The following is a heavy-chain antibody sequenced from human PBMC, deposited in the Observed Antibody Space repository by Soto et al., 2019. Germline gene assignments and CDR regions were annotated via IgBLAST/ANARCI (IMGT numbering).Heavy chain of an antibody. V-gene: IGHV4-59*01. CDR1: GTSIRGYY. Sequence: PSETLSLTCSVSGTSIRGYYWTWIRQPPGKGLEWIGYIYYTGTTKYNPSLKSRVTIPVDTSKNQFSLRLNSVTAADTAVYYCTREVSSFGSNHFDSWGQGALVTVSS. CDR3: TREVSSFGSNHFDS. D-gene: IGHD3-10*01. CDR2: IYYTGTT. J-gene: IGHJ4*02.